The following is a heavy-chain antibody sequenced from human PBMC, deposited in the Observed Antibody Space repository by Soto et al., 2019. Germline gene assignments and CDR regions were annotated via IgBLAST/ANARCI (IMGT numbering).Heavy chain of an antibody. CDR1: GYTFTGYY. D-gene: IGHD2-15*01. Sequence: QVQLVQSGAEVKKPGASVKVSCKASGYTFTGYYMHWVRQAPGQGLEWMGWINPNSGGTNYAQKCQGRVTMTRDTSISTAYMELSRLRSDDTAVYYCARGYCSGGSCFLVDYWGQGTLVTVSS. CDR3: ARGYCSGGSCFLVDY. V-gene: IGHV1-2*02. CDR2: INPNSGGT. J-gene: IGHJ4*02.